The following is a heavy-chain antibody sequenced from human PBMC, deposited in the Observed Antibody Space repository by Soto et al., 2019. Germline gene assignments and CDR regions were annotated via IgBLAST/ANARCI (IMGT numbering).Heavy chain of an antibody. CDR2: ISSSSSYI. V-gene: IGHV3-21*01. CDR1: GFTFSSYS. CDR3: ARGDLAVAGSLVPMDV. J-gene: IGHJ6*04. Sequence: GGSLRLSCAASGFTFSSYSMNWVRQAPGKGLEWVSSISSSSSYIYYADSVKGRFTISRDNAKNSLYLQMNSLRAEDTAVYYCARGDLAVAGSLVPMDVWGKGTTVTVSS. D-gene: IGHD6-19*01.